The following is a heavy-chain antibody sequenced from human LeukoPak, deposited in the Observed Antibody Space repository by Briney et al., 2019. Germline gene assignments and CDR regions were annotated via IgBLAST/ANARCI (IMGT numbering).Heavy chain of an antibody. Sequence: GGSLRLSCAASAFTFSSYGMSWVRQAPGKGLEWVANIKHDGSEKYYLDSVKGRFTISRDNAKNSLYLQMNSLRAEDTAVYYCARVSSGWLYFDYWGQGTLVTVSS. J-gene: IGHJ4*02. D-gene: IGHD6-19*01. CDR1: AFTFSSYG. CDR3: ARVSSGWLYFDY. CDR2: IKHDGSEK. V-gene: IGHV3-7*01.